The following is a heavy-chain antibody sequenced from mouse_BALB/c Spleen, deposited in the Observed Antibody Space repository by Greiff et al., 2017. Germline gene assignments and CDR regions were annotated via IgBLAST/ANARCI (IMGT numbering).Heavy chain of an antibody. CDR2: ISYDGSN. Sequence: DVKLQESGPGLVKPSQSLSLTCSVTGYSITSGYYWNWIRQFPGNKLEWMGYISYDGSNNYNPSLKNRISITRDTSKNQFFLKLNSVTTEDTATYYCAEGMMAYWGQGTLVTVSA. CDR1: GYSITSGYY. J-gene: IGHJ3*01. D-gene: IGHD2-3*01. V-gene: IGHV3-6*02. CDR3: AEGMMAY.